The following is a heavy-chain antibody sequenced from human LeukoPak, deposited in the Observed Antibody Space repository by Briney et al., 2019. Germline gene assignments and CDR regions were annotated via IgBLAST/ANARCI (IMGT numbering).Heavy chain of an antibody. J-gene: IGHJ6*03. D-gene: IGHD2-15*01. CDR3: ARGVAVVAASLRYYYYMDV. CDR1: GYTLTSYG. V-gene: IGHV1-18*01. CDR2: INTDNGHT. Sequence: ASVKVSCKTFGYTLTSYGINWVRQAPGQGLQWLGRINTDNGHTNYAQNLQGRLTMTIDTSTSTAYMELRSLRSDDTVVYYCARGVAVVAASLRYYYYMDVWGRGTTVTVSS.